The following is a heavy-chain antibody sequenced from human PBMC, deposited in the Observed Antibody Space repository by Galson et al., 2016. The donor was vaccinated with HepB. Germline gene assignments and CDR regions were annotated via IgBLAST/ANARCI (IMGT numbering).Heavy chain of an antibody. CDR3: ARDRGLLHYYYGMDV. CDR2: ISYDGNNR. J-gene: IGHJ6*02. V-gene: IGHV3-33*08. Sequence: SLRLSCATSGFTFNNYGINWVRQAPGKGLEWVAVISYDGNNRHYADAVKGRFTISRDSSMNTVYLQMNSLRADDTAVYFCARDRGLLHYYYGMDVWGQGTTVTVS. CDR1: GFTFNNYG. D-gene: IGHD4-17*01.